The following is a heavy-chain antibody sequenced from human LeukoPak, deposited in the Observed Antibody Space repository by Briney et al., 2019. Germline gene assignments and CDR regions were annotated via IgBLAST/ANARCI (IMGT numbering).Heavy chain of an antibody. CDR2: IIGSGRTT. CDR3: AKGRARDYYYGMDV. CDR1: GFTFRSFA. J-gene: IGHJ6*02. V-gene: IGHV3-23*01. Sequence: PGGSLRLSCAASGFTFRSFAMSWVRQAPGKGLEWVSGIIGSGRTTFYADSVKGRFTISRDNSKNTLYLQMNSLRAEDTAVYYCAKGRARDYYYGMDVWGQGTTVTVSS.